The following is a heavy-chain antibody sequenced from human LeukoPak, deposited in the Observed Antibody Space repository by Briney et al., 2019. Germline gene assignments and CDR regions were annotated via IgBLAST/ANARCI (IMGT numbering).Heavy chain of an antibody. D-gene: IGHD3-10*02. Sequence: GGSLRLSCAASGFTFSSYGMHWVRQAPGKGLEWVAVISYDGSNKYYADSVKGRFTISRDNSKNTLYLQLNSLTVDDTAVYYCAKPGGRVRGWYFDLWGRGTLVTVSS. CDR3: AKPGGRVRGWYFDL. J-gene: IGHJ2*01. V-gene: IGHV3-30-3*02. CDR2: ISYDGSNK. CDR1: GFTFSSYG.